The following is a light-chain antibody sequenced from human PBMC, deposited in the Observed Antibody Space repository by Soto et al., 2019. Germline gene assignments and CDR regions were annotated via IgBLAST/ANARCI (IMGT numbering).Light chain of an antibody. Sequence: QSVLTQPPSASGSPGQSVTISCTGTSSDVGGYNYVSWYQQHPGKAPKLIIYEVSKRPSGVPDRFSGSKSGNTASLTVSGLQAEDEADYYCAAWDDSLNGPVFGGGTKLTVL. CDR3: AAWDDSLNGPV. CDR1: SSDVGGYNY. J-gene: IGLJ3*02. V-gene: IGLV2-8*01. CDR2: EVS.